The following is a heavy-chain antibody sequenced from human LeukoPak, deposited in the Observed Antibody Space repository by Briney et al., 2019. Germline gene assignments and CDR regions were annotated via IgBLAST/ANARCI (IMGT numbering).Heavy chain of an antibody. D-gene: IGHD3-22*01. CDR3: ARDRNDSSGSLLF. CDR2: INPSGGST. CDR1: GYTFTGYY. Sequence: ASVKVSCKASGYTFTGYYMHWLRQAPGQGLEWMGIINPSGGSTSYAQKFQGRVTMTRDTSTSTVYMELSSMRSEDTAVYYCARDRNDSSGSLLFWGQGTLVTVSS. J-gene: IGHJ4*02. V-gene: IGHV1-46*03.